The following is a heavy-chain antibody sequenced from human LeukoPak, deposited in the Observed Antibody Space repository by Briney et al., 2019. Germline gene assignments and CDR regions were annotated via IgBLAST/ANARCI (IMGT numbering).Heavy chain of an antibody. J-gene: IGHJ4*02. D-gene: IGHD4-11*01. CDR1: GVSISSYY. CDR3: AAYDYSNSYYFDY. CDR2: IYYSGST. Sequence: SETLSLTCDVSGVSISSYYWSWIRQPPGKGLEWIGYIYYSGSTNYNLSLKSRVTTSVDTSKNQFSLKLSSVTAADTAVYYCAAYDYSNSYYFDYWGQGTLVTVSS. V-gene: IGHV4-59*01.